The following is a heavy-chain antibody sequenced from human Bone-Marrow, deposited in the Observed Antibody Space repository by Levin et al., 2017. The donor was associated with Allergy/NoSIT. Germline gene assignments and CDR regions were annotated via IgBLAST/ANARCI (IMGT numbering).Heavy chain of an antibody. V-gene: IGHV1-3*01. CDR2: INAANGNT. D-gene: IGHD3/OR15-3a*01. CDR3: ARDPDFWTGSNWFDP. Sequence: VASVKVSCKASGYIFTSYPMHWVRQAPGQSPEWMGWINAANGNTKYSQKFQARVTITRDTSASTVFMELSSLRSEDTAVYYCARDPDFWTGSNWFDPWGQGTLVTVSS. J-gene: IGHJ5*02. CDR1: GYIFTSYP.